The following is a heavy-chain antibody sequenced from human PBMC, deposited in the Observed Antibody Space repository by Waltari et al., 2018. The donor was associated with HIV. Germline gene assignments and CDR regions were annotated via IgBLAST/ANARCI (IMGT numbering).Heavy chain of an antibody. D-gene: IGHD6-19*01. V-gene: IGHV1-2*02. CDR2: IIPKTGGS. CDR1: GYTFTGYC. J-gene: IGHJ4*02. CDR3: ARDNSSGWGDFDC. Sequence: QVQLVQSGAEVKKPGASVKVSCKASGYTFTGYCVHWVRQAPGQGLEWMGWIIPKTGGSNTAQKFQGRVTMIRDTSISTAYMELSRLTADDTAVYYCARDNSSGWGDFDCWGQGTLVTVS.